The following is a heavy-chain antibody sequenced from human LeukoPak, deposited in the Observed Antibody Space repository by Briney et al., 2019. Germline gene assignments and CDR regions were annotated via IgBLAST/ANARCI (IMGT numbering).Heavy chain of an antibody. CDR3: ARRPPMMWRLGSFDP. V-gene: IGHV4-34*01. D-gene: IGHD2-21*01. J-gene: IGHJ5*02. CDR1: GGSFSGYY. Sequence: PSETLSLTCAVYGGSFSGYYWSWIRQPPGKGLEWIGEINHSGSTNYNPSLKSRVTISVDTSKNQFSLKLSSVTAADTAVYYCARRPPMMWRLGSFDPWGQGTLVTVSS. CDR2: INHSGST.